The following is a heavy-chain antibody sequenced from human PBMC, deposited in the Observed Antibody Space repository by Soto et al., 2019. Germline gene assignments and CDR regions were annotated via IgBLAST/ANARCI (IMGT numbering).Heavy chain of an antibody. Sequence: GGSLRLSCAASGFTFSSYAMSWVRQAPGKGLKWVSAISGSGGSTYYADSVKGRFTISRDNSKNTLYLQMNSLRAEDTAVYYCAKNEGDPSYPGGGYGMDVWGQGTTVTVPS. CDR3: AKNEGDPSYPGGGYGMDV. V-gene: IGHV3-23*01. CDR2: ISGSGGST. J-gene: IGHJ6*02. CDR1: GFTFSSYA. D-gene: IGHD1-26*01.